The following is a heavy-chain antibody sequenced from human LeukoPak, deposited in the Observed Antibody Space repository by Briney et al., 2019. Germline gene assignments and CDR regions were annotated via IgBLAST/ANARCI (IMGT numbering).Heavy chain of an antibody. CDR3: ARERTPAMGIVSYYYMDV. CDR2: IKQDGSEK. D-gene: IGHD5-18*01. Sequence: GGSLRLSCAASGFIFNNNFMSWVRQVPGKGLEWLANIKQDGSEKTYVDSVKGRFTIFRDNAKNSLYLQMNSLRAEDTAVYYCARERTPAMGIVSYYYMDVWGKGTTVTVSS. V-gene: IGHV3-7*01. CDR1: GFIFNNNF. J-gene: IGHJ6*03.